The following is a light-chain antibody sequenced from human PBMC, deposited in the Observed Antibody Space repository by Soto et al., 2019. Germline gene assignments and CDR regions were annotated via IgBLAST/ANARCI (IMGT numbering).Light chain of an antibody. V-gene: IGLV1-40*01. CDR2: GNT. CDR1: SSNLGAGYD. CDR3: QSYDNRLSAPV. Sequence: QSVLTQPPSVSEAPGQRVLISCTGSSSNLGAGYDVHWYQQLPGTAPKVLMYGNTRRPSGVPARISGSNSGTSASLVITGLQAEDEADYYCQSYDNRLSAPVFGGGTKLTVL. J-gene: IGLJ2*01.